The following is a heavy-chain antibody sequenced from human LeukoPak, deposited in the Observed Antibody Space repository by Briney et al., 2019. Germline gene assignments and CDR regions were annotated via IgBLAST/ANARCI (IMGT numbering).Heavy chain of an antibody. CDR2: ISWNSGGI. J-gene: IGHJ3*02. D-gene: IGHD4-17*01. Sequence: GRSLRLSCAASGFTFDDYAMHWVRQAPGKGLEWVSGISWNSGGIGYVDSVKGRFTISRDNAKNSLYLQMNSLRAEDTALYYCAKDRYGDYGRYAFDIWGQGTMVTVSS. V-gene: IGHV3-9*01. CDR1: GFTFDDYA. CDR3: AKDRYGDYGRYAFDI.